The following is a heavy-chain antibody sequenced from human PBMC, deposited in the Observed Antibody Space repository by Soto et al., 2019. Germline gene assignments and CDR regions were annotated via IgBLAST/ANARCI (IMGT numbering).Heavy chain of an antibody. D-gene: IGHD2-2*01. CDR2: ISSSSSTI. V-gene: IGHV3-48*01. Sequence: EVQLVESGGGLVQPGGSLRLSCAASGFTFSSYSMNWVRQAPGRGLEWVSYISSSSSTIYYADSVKGRFTISRDKAKNSLYPQMNSLRAEETAVYYCARDYVGAYCSSTSCYSDYYYGMDVWGQGTTVTVSS. CDR1: GFTFSSYS. CDR3: ARDYVGAYCSSTSCYSDYYYGMDV. J-gene: IGHJ6*02.